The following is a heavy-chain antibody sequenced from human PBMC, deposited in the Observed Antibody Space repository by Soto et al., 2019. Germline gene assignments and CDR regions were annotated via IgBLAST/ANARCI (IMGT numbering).Heavy chain of an antibody. V-gene: IGHV5-51*01. Sequence: GESLKISCQGSGYNLTNYWIAWVRQVSGKGLEWMGMIYGDDSNTKYSSSFQGQVTISVDKSMNTAYLQWGSLKASDTAMYYCARVRFGDYQRAFEYWGQGTLVTVSS. CDR1: GYNLTNYW. CDR3: ARVRFGDYQRAFEY. CDR2: IYGDDSNT. J-gene: IGHJ4*02. D-gene: IGHD3-10*01.